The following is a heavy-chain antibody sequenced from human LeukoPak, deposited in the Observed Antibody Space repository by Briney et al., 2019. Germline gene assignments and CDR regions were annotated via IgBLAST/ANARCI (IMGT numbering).Heavy chain of an antibody. V-gene: IGHV3-7*01. J-gene: IGHJ4*02. CDR1: GFTFSNYW. CDR3: ARAGGRASGSSY. Sequence: GGSLRLSCAASGFTFSNYWMTWVRQAPGKGLEWVANIKQDGSETYNVDSVKGRFTISRDNSNNSLYLQMSSLRAEDTAVYYCARAGGRASGSSYWGQGTLVTVSS. CDR2: IKQDGSET. D-gene: IGHD1-26*01.